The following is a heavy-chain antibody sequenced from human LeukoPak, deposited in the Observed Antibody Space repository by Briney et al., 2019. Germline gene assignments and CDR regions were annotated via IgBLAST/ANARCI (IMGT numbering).Heavy chain of an antibody. J-gene: IGHJ4*02. CDR1: GFTFSSYS. Sequence: PGGSLRLSCAASGFTFSSYSMNWVRQAPGKGLEWVSSISSSSSYIYYADSVKGRFTISRDNAKNSLYLQMNSLRAEDTAVYYCARGPQWELLPYYFDYWGQGTLVTVSS. D-gene: IGHD1-26*01. CDR2: ISSSSSYI. V-gene: IGHV3-21*01. CDR3: ARGPQWELLPYYFDY.